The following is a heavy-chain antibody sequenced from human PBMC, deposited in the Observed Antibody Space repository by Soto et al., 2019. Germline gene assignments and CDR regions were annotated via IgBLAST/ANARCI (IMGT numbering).Heavy chain of an antibody. CDR1: GYSFTSYW. J-gene: IGHJ6*02. CDR3: ARWRATIRGGYYDGMDV. V-gene: IGHV5-51*01. Sequence: GESLKISCKGSGYSFTSYWIGWVRQMPGKGLEWMGIIYPGDSDTRYSPSFQGQVTISADKSISTAYLQWSSLKASDTAMYYCARWRATIRGGYYDGMDVWGQGTTVTVSS. CDR2: IYPGDSDT. D-gene: IGHD5-12*01.